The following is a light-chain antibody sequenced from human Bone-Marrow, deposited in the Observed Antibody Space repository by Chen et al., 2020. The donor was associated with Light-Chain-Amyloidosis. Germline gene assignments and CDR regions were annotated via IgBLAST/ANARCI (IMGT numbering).Light chain of an antibody. CDR1: SLRSYY. Sequence: SSELTQDPAVSVALGQTVRITCQGDSLRSYYASWYQQKPGQAPVLVIYGKNNRPSGIPGRCSGSSSGNTACLTIAGAQAEDEADYCCNSRDSSGNLVVFGGGTKLTVL. J-gene: IGLJ2*01. CDR3: NSRDSSGNLVV. V-gene: IGLV3-19*01. CDR2: GKN.